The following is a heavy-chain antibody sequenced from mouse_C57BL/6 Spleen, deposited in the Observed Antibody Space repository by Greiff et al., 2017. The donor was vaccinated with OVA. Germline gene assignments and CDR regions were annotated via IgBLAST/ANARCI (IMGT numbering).Heavy chain of an antibody. CDR2: IYPGDGDT. CDR1: GYAFSSSW. J-gene: IGHJ2*01. V-gene: IGHV1-82*01. CDR3: ARDYYVSSSHYFDY. D-gene: IGHD1-1*01. Sequence: VQLQQSGPELVKPGASVKISCKASGYAFSSSWMNWVKQRPGKGLEWIGRIYPGDGDTNYNGKVKGKATLTADKSSSTAYMQLSSLTSEDSTVYFCARDYYVSSSHYFDYWGQGTTLTVSS.